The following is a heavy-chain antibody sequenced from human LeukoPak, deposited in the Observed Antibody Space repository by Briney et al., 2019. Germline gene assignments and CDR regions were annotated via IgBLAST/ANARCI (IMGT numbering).Heavy chain of an antibody. CDR1: GGSISSYY. V-gene: IGHV4-59*08. CDR2: IYYSGST. J-gene: IGHJ4*02. D-gene: IGHD6-19*01. Sequence: SETLSLTCTVSGGSISSYYWSWIRQPPGKGLEWIGYIYYSGSTNYNPSLKSRVTISVDTSKNQFSLKLSSVTAADTAVYYCAIPEIAVAGTEGDYWGQGTLVTVSS. CDR3: AIPEIAVAGTEGDY.